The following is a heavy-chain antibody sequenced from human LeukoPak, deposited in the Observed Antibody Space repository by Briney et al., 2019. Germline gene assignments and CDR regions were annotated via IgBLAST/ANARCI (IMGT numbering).Heavy chain of an antibody. CDR1: GGSISSYY. Sequence: SETLSLTCTVSGGSISSYYWSWIRQPPGKGLEWIGYIYYSGSTNYNPSLKSRVTISVDTSKNQFSLKLSSVTAADTAVYSCARDRSLDYWGQGTLVTVSS. CDR2: IYYSGST. V-gene: IGHV4-59*01. D-gene: IGHD3-16*02. J-gene: IGHJ4*02. CDR3: ARDRSLDY.